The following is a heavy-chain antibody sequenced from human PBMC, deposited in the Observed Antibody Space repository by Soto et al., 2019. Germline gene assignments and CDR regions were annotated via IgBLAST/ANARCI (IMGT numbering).Heavy chain of an antibody. D-gene: IGHD2-21*01. V-gene: IGHV3-23*01. CDR2: IGRIASDT. CDR1: GFTFSTYA. CDR3: ARCAVLMTTSGGWCNWFDP. J-gene: IGHJ5*02. Sequence: PGGSLRLSCAASGFTFSTYAMSWIRQAPGKGLEWVSAIGRIASDTYYADSVKRRFTISRHNSKSTLSLQMNSLRAEDTAVYYCARCAVLMTTSGGWCNWFDPWGQGTQVTVSS.